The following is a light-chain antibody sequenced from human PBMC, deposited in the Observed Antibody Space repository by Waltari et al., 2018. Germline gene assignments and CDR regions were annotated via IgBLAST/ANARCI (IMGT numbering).Light chain of an antibody. V-gene: IGKV3-11*01. CDR3: HQRSDWPLT. CDR1: QSVGTY. Sequence: EIVLTQSPATLSLSPGERATLSCRTSQSVGTYLVVYQQKPGQAPSLLIYDASNRATGIPARFSGSGSGTDFTLTISYLEPEDFAVYYCHQRSDWPLTFGGGTKVEIK. CDR2: DAS. J-gene: IGKJ4*01.